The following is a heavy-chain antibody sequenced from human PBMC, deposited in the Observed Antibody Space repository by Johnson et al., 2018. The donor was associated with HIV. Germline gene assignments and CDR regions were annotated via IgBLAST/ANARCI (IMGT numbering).Heavy chain of an antibody. CDR2: ISYDGSNK. J-gene: IGHJ3*02. Sequence: VQLVESGGGLVQPGGSLRLSCAASGFTFHSYALHWVRQAPGKGLEWVAIISYDGSNKYYADSVKGRFTISRDNAKNSLYLQMNSLRAEDTAVYYCASWNYFDAFDIWGQGTMVTVSS. V-gene: IGHV3-30*04. CDR3: ASWNYFDAFDI. D-gene: IGHD1-7*01. CDR1: GFTFHSYA.